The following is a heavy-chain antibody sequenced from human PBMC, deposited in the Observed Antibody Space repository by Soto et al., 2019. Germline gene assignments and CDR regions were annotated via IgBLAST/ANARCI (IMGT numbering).Heavy chain of an antibody. CDR1: GSTFSSYA. CDR2: ISGSGGST. CDR3: SKFSVTMITSHY. D-gene: IGHD3-22*01. V-gene: IGHV3-23*01. Sequence: PGGSLRLSCAASGSTFSSYAMSWVRQAPGKGLEWVSAISGSGGSTYYADSVKGRFTISRDNSKNTLYLQMNSLRAEDTAVYYCSKFSVTMITSHYWGQGTLVTVSS. J-gene: IGHJ4*02.